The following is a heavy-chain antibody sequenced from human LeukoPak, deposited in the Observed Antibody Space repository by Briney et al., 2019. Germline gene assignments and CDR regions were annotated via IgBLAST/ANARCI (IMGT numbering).Heavy chain of an antibody. Sequence: GGSLRLSCAASGFTFSNHGMQWVRQAPGKGLEWVAFIRYDGSKQYYADSVKGRCTISRDNSKNTLYLQMNSLRAEDTAVYYCAKGFSTTESALDCWGQGTLVTVSS. J-gene: IGHJ4*02. CDR2: IRYDGSKQ. CDR3: AKGFSTTESALDC. D-gene: IGHD4-11*01. V-gene: IGHV3-30*02. CDR1: GFTFSNHG.